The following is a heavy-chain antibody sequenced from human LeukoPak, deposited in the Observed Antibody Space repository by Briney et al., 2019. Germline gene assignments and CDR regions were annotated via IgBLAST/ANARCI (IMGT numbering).Heavy chain of an antibody. Sequence: ASVKVSCKASGYTFTGYYMHWVRQAPGQGLEWMGWISPNSGGTNYAQKFQGRVTMTRDTSISTAYMELSRLRSDDTAVYYCARDQEVTVAAAVADYWGQGTLVTVSS. CDR2: ISPNSGGT. J-gene: IGHJ4*02. CDR1: GYTFTGYY. V-gene: IGHV1-2*02. D-gene: IGHD6-13*01. CDR3: ARDQEVTVAAAVADY.